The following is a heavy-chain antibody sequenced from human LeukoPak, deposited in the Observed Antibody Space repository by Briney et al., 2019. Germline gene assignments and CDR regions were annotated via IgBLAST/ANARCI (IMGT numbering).Heavy chain of an antibody. CDR3: ANLLRWEPY. Sequence: GGSLRLTCAASGVTFSSYGMHWVRQAPGKGLEWVAVISYDGSNKYYADSVKGRFTISRDNSKNTLYLQMNSLRAEDTAVYYCANLLRWEPYWGQGTLVTVSS. CDR2: ISYDGSNK. D-gene: IGHD4-23*01. CDR1: GVTFSSYG. J-gene: IGHJ4*02. V-gene: IGHV3-30*18.